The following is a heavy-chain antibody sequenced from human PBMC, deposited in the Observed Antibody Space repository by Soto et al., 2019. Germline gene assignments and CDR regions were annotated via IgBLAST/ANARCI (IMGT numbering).Heavy chain of an antibody. CDR2: INPNSGGT. CDR3: ARDAVAGLGGYYFDY. J-gene: IGHJ4*02. CDR1: GYTFTGYY. V-gene: IGHV1-2*02. Sequence: ASVKVSCKASGYTFTGYYMHWVRQAPGQGREWMGWINPNSGGTNYAQKFQGRVTMTRDTSISTAYMELSRLRSDDTAVYYCARDAVAGLGGYYFDYWGQGTLVTVSS. D-gene: IGHD6-19*01.